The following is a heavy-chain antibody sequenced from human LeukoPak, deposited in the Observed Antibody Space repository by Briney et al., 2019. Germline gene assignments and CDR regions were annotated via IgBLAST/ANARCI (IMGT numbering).Heavy chain of an antibody. V-gene: IGHV4-59*01. D-gene: IGHD2-2*01. CDR2: IYYSGST. CDR3: ARAYCSSTSCHFDY. J-gene: IGHJ4*02. CDR1: GGSISSYY. Sequence: KPSETLSLTCTVSGGSISSYYWSWIRQPPGKGLEWIGYIYYSGSTNYNPSLKSRVTISVDTSKNQFSLKLSSVTAADTAVYYCARAYCSSTSCHFDYRGQGTLVTVSS.